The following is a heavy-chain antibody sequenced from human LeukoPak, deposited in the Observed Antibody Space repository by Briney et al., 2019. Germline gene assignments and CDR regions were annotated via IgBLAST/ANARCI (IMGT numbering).Heavy chain of an antibody. Sequence: GASVKVSCKASGYTFTGYYMHWVRQAPGQGLEWMGLINPNSGGTNYAQKFQGRVTMTRDTSISTAYMELSRLRSDDTAVYYCARTLVDYDFWSGLYYYYYMDVWGKGTTVTVSS. J-gene: IGHJ6*03. D-gene: IGHD3-3*01. CDR3: ARTLVDYDFWSGLYYYYYMDV. V-gene: IGHV1-2*02. CDR1: GYTFTGYY. CDR2: INPNSGGT.